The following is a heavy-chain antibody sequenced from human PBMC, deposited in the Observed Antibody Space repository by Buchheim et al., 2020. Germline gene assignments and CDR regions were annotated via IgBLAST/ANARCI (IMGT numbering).Heavy chain of an antibody. CDR3: AKDSLESYYDSSGHG. Sequence: EVQLLESGGGLVQPGGSLRLSCAASGFTFGSYAMNWVRQAPGKGLEWVSFISASGGSTYYADSFRGRFSVSRDNSKNTLYLQINSLRAEDTAIYYCAKDSLESYYDSSGHGWGQGTL. J-gene: IGHJ4*02. D-gene: IGHD3-22*01. CDR1: GFTFGSYA. V-gene: IGHV3-23*01. CDR2: ISASGGST.